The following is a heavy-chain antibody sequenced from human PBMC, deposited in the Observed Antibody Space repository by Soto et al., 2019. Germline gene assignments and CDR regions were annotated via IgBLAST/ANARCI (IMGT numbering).Heavy chain of an antibody. J-gene: IGHJ6*02. CDR1: SVSNAW. Sequence: SVSNAWMNWVRQAPGKGLEWVGRIKSKTDGGTTDYAAPVKGRFTISRDDSKNTLYLQMNSLKTEDTAVYYCTSSLGRYYYVMDVWGQGTTVTVSS. CDR2: IKSKTDGGTT. CDR3: TSSLGRYYYVMDV. D-gene: IGHD3-16*01. V-gene: IGHV3-15*07.